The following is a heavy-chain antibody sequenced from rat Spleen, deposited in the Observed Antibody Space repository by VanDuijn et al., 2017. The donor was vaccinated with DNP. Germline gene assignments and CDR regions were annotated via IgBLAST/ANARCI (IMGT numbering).Heavy chain of an antibody. V-gene: IGHV5-17*01. Sequence: EVQLVASGGGLVQPGRSLKLSCAASGFTFSDYAMAWVRQAPKKGLEWVATIIYDGNITYYRDSVKGRFTMSRDNAKSTLYLQMDSLRSEDTATYYCASRPPPTRGPFDYWGQGVMVTVSS. CDR2: IIYDGNIT. CDR3: ASRPPPTRGPFDY. D-gene: IGHD1-4*01. J-gene: IGHJ2*01. CDR1: GFTFSDYA.